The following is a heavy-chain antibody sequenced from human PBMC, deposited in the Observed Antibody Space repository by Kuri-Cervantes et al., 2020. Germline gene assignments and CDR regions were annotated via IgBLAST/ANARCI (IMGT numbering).Heavy chain of an antibody. CDR2: IGTAGDT. V-gene: IGHV3-13*01. D-gene: IGHD6-19*01. Sequence: GESLKISCAASGFTFDDYAMHWVRQATGKGLEWVSAIGTAGDTYYPGSVKGRFTISRENAKNSLYLQMNSLRAGDTAVYYCARLAVAGGNGMDVWGQGTTVTVSS. CDR1: GFTFDDYA. J-gene: IGHJ6*02. CDR3: ARLAVAGGNGMDV.